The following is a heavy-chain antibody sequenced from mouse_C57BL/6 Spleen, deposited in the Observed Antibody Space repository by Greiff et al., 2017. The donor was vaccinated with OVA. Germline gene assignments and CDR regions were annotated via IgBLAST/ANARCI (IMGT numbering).Heavy chain of an antibody. J-gene: IGHJ4*01. D-gene: IGHD2-2*01. V-gene: IGHV1-64*01. CDR2: IHPNSGST. CDR3: ARGGLRRGAMDY. Sequence: QVHVKQPGAELVKPGASVKLSCKASGYTFTSYWMHWVKQRPGQGLEWIGMIHPNSGSTNYNEKFKSKATLTVDKSSSTAYMQLSSLTSEDSAVYYCARGGLRRGAMDYWGQGTSVTVSS. CDR1: GYTFTSYW.